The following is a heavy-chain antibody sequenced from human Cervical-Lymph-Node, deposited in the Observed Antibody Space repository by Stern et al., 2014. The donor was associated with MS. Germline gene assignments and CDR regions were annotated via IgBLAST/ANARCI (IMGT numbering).Heavy chain of an antibody. V-gene: IGHV1-69*01. D-gene: IGHD5-24*01. CDR2: IIPIFGTA. Sequence: VQMVESRAELKKPGPSVKVSCKASGGTLSSYAISWGPQAPGQRLEWMGGIIPIFGTANYAQKFQGRVTITADESTSTAYMELSSLRSEDTAVYYCARAEMATVYWGQGTLVTVSS. J-gene: IGHJ4*02. CDR3: ARAEMATVY. CDR1: GGTLSSYA.